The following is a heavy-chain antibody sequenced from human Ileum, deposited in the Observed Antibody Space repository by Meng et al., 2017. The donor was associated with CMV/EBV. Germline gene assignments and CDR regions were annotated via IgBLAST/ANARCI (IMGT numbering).Heavy chain of an antibody. Sequence: GSLRLSCTVSGDSISSRSSYWGWIRQPPGKGLEWIGSVYYSGSTYSNPSLKSRVTISLDTSKNQFSLTLTSVTAADTAVYYCARGVFTYGYKNSLDVWGQGTTVTVSS. J-gene: IGHJ6*02. CDR1: GDSISSRSSY. CDR2: VYYSGST. CDR3: ARGVFTYGYKNSLDV. D-gene: IGHD1-14*01. V-gene: IGHV4-39*07.